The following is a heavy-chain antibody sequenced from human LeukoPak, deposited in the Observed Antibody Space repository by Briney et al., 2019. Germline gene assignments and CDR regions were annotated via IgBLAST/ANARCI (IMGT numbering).Heavy chain of an antibody. CDR3: ARAIRTSGTFDY. CDR1: GFTFSSYA. CDR2: ISGSGGST. D-gene: IGHD2-2*01. J-gene: IGHJ4*02. Sequence: PGGSLRLSCAASGFTFSSYAMSWVRQAPGKGLEWVSAISGSGGSTYYADSVKGRFAISRDNSKNMLYLQMNSLRADDTAVYYCARAIRTSGTFDYWGQGTLLSVSS. V-gene: IGHV3-23*01.